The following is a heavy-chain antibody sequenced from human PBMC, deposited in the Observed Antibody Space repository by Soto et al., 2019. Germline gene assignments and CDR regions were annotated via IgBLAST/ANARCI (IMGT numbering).Heavy chain of an antibody. V-gene: IGHV3-30-3*01. Sequence: QLVESGGGVVQPGRSLRLSCAASGFPFNNYAMHWVRQTPGKGLEWVALISYDGSNKDYADSVKGRFTISRDSSRNTLYLQMNILRAEDTALDYCARDLGGSGRYYYGIDVWGQGTTVTVSS. D-gene: IGHD3-10*01. CDR2: ISYDGSNK. CDR3: ARDLGGSGRYYYGIDV. CDR1: GFPFNNYA. J-gene: IGHJ6*02.